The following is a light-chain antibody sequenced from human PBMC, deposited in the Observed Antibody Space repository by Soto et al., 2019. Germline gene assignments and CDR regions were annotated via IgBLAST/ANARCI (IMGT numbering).Light chain of an antibody. J-gene: IGLJ2*01. Sequence: QSVLTQPPSASGSPGQSVTISCTGTTNDVGGYEFVSWFQQHPGKAPKLMIYEVSKRPSGVPDRFSGSKSGNTASLTVSGLQAEDEGDYYCSSYAGSNTVVFGGGTKLTVL. CDR2: EVS. CDR1: TNDVGGYEF. V-gene: IGLV2-8*01. CDR3: SSYAGSNTVV.